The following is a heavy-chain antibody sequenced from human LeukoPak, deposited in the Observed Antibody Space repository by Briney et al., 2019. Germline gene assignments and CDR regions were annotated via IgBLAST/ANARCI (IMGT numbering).Heavy chain of an antibody. CDR3: AREGYSSSFDY. CDR2: ISSSSSYT. D-gene: IGHD6-13*01. CDR1: GFTFSDYY. V-gene: IGHV3-11*05. Sequence: GGSLRLSCAASGFTFSDYYMSWIRPAPGRGLEWVSYISSSSSYTNYADSVKGRFTISRDNAKNSLYLQMNSLRAEDTAVYYCAREGYSSSFDYWGQGTLVTVSS. J-gene: IGHJ4*02.